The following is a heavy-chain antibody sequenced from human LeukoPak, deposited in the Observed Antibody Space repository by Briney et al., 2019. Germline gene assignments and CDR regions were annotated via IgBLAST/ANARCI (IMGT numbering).Heavy chain of an antibody. CDR1: GGSFSGYY. V-gene: IGHV4-34*01. CDR3: ASGHGSGSYAKDRRKYGRD. CDR2: INHSGST. J-gene: IGHJ4*02. D-gene: IGHD3-10*01. Sequence: SETLSLTCAVYGGSFSGYYWSWIRQPPGKGLEWIGEINHSGSTNYNPSLKSRVTISVDTSKNQFSLKLSSVTAADTAVYYCASGHGSGSYAKDRRKYGRDWGQGTLVTVSS.